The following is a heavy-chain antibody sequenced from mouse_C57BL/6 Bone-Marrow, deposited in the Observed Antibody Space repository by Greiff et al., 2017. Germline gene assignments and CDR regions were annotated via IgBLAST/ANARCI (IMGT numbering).Heavy chain of an antibody. CDR2: IDPETGGT. CDR3: TWAYDYDVGFAY. J-gene: IGHJ3*01. D-gene: IGHD2-4*01. CDR1: GYTFNDYE. Sequence: QVQLQQSGAELVRPGASVTLSCKASGYTFNDYEMHWVKQTPVHGLEWIGAIDPETGGTAYNPKFKGKAILTADKSSSTAYMELRSLTSEDSAVYYCTWAYDYDVGFAYWGQGTLVTVSA. V-gene: IGHV1-15*01.